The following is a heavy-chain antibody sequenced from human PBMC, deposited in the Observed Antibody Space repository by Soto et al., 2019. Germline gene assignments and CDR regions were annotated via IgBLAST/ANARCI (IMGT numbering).Heavy chain of an antibody. Sequence: ASVKVSCKVSGYTLTELSMHWVRQAPGKGLEWMGGFDPEDGETIYAQKFQGRVTMTEDTSTDTAYMELSSLRSEDTAVYYCATARRGSYYDSSGYYKKDWFDPWVQGTLVTVSS. CDR2: FDPEDGET. CDR3: ATARRGSYYDSSGYYKKDWFDP. V-gene: IGHV1-24*01. CDR1: GYTLTELS. D-gene: IGHD3-22*01. J-gene: IGHJ5*02.